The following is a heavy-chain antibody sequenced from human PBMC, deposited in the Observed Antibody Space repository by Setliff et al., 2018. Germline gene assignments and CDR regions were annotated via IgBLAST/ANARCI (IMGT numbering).Heavy chain of an antibody. CDR3: ARLALTGYDSSGYYYALDYYYYMDV. D-gene: IGHD3-22*01. J-gene: IGHJ6*03. CDR1: GLSFSSYA. CDR2: ISTSGSTI. Sequence: GGSLRLSCVASGLSFSSYAINWVRQAPGKGLEWISYISTSGSTIYYADSVKGRRTISRDKAHHSLFLQMNSLRAEDTAVYYCARLALTGYDSSGYYYALDYYYYMDVWGKGTTVTVSS. V-gene: IGHV3-48*01.